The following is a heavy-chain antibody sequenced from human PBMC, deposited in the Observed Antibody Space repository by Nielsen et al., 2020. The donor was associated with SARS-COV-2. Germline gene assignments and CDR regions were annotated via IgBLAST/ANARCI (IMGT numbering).Heavy chain of an antibody. J-gene: IGHJ5*02. CDR1: GYTFTSYA. D-gene: IGHD6-13*01. CDR2: INTNTGNP. CDR3: ARGSRIAAAGTKGVNWFDP. Sequence: ASVKVSCKASGYTFTSYAMNWVRQAPGQGLEWMGWINTNTGNPTYAQGFTGRFVFSLDTSVGTAYLQTSSLKAEDTAVYYCARGSRIAAAGTKGVNWFDPWGQGTLVTVSS. V-gene: IGHV7-4-1*02.